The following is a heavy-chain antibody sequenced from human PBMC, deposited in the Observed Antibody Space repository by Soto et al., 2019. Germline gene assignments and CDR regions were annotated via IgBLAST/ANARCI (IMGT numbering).Heavy chain of an antibody. D-gene: IGHD3-16*01. J-gene: IGHJ6*02. CDR3: ARMGDVPYYYYGMDV. V-gene: IGHV1-18*01. CDR2: INGYNGNT. Sequence: QVQLVQSGAEVKKPGASVKVSCKASGYTFTRSGISWVRQAPGQGLGWMGWINGYNGNTNYTQKIQGRITMTTDTPTSTAYMELRSLRSDDTAVYYCARMGDVPYYYYGMDVWGQGTTVIVSS. CDR1: GYTFTRSG.